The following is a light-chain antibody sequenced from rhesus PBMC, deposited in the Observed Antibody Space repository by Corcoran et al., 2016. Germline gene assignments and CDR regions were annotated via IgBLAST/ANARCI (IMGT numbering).Light chain of an antibody. CDR2: NVS. V-gene: IGKV1-46*01. J-gene: IGKJ2*01. Sequence: DIQMTQSPSSLSASVGDTVTITCRASQSFSSSLAWYQQKPGKAPKLLIYNVSSLQFGVPSRFIGTKSGTDFTRTLSSLQPEDFASYYWQQYFSDPYSFGQGTKVEIK. CDR1: QSFSSS. CDR3: QQYFSDPYS.